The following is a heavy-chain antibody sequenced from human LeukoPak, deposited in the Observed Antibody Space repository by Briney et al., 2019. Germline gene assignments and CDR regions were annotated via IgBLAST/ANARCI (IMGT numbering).Heavy chain of an antibody. CDR3: ARDPGVGYYTAKYFQH. D-gene: IGHD3-22*01. V-gene: IGHV1-69*13. Sequence: ASVKVSCKASGGTFSSYAISWVRQAPGQGLEWMGRIIPIFGTANYAQKFQGRVTITPDESTSTAYMELSSLRSEDTAVYYCARDPGVGYYTAKYFQHWGQGTLVTVSS. J-gene: IGHJ1*01. CDR1: GGTFSSYA. CDR2: IIPIFGTA.